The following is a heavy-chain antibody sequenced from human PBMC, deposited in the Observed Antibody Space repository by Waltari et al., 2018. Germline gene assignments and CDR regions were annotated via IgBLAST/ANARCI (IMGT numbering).Heavy chain of an antibody. CDR2: IYVGGTT. D-gene: IGHD3-16*01. CDR3: ARETRHGDWFDP. CDR1: GDSVGSNY. V-gene: IGHV4-4*07. J-gene: IGHJ5*02. Sequence: QVQLHESGPGLVQPSDTLSLACSGAGDSVGSNYWGWIRQSAGKGMEWIGRIYVGGTTNYNPALSGRVSMSVDMSKNQIFLKIMSVTAADTGVYYCARETRHGDWFDPWGQGTLVTVSS.